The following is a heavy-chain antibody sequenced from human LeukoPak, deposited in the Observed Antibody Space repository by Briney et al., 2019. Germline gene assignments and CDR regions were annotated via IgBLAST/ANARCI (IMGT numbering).Heavy chain of an antibody. CDR2: IGGSGGST. J-gene: IGHJ1*01. V-gene: IGHV3-23*01. CDR1: GFTFSSYA. D-gene: IGHD3-22*01. CDR3: ANHAPDYYDSSGYYPEYFQH. Sequence: GGSLRLSCAASGFTFSSYAMSWVRQAPGKGLEWVSAIGGSGGSTYYADSVKGRFTISRDNSKNTLYLQMYSLRAEDTAVYYCANHAPDYYDSSGYYPEYFQHWGQGTLVTVSS.